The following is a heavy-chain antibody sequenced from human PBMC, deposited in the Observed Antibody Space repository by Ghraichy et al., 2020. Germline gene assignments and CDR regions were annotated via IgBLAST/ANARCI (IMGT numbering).Heavy chain of an antibody. Sequence: GSLNISCAASGFTFSSYSMNWVRQAPGKGLEWVSSISSSSSYIYYADSVKGRFTISRDNAKNSLYLQMNSLRAEDTAVYYCARDVSTVTKFYYYGMDVWGQGTTVTVSS. CDR2: ISSSSSYI. CDR3: ARDVSTVTKFYYYGMDV. CDR1: GFTFSSYS. J-gene: IGHJ6*02. D-gene: IGHD4-11*01. V-gene: IGHV3-21*01.